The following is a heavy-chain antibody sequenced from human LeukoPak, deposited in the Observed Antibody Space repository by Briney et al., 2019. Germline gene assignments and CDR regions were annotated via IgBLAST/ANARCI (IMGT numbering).Heavy chain of an antibody. V-gene: IGHV4-39*01. D-gene: IGHD6-19*01. CDR1: GGSISSSSYY. CDR2: MYYSGST. Sequence: SETLSLTCTVSGGSISSSSYYWGWIRQPPGKGLEWIGSMYYSGSTYYNPSLKSRVIISVDTSKNQFSLKLSSVTAADTAVYYCARHKPWGIAVAVLFDYWGQGTLVTVSS. J-gene: IGHJ4*02. CDR3: ARHKPWGIAVAVLFDY.